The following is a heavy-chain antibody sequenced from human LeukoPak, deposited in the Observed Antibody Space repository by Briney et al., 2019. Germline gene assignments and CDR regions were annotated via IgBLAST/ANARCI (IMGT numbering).Heavy chain of an antibody. D-gene: IGHD1-26*01. CDR2: INHSGST. V-gene: IGHV4-34*01. Sequence: PSETLSLTCAVYGGSFSGYYWSWIRQPPGKGLEWIGEINHSGSTNYNPSLKSRVTISVDTSKNQFSLKLSSVTAADTAVYYCARFHPGDGIDYWGQGTLVTVSS. CDR3: ARFHPGDGIDY. J-gene: IGHJ4*02. CDR1: GGSFSGYY.